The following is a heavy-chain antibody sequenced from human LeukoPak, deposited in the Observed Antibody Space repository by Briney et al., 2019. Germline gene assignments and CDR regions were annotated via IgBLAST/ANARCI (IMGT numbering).Heavy chain of an antibody. CDR2: ISYDGSNK. J-gene: IGHJ3*02. Sequence: GGSLRLSCAASGFTFSSYAMHWVRQAPGKGLEWVAVISYDGSNKYYADSVRGRFTISRDNSKNTLYLQMNSLRAEDTAVYYCAKDLGQVVVIRGDAFDIWGQGTMVTVSS. V-gene: IGHV3-30-3*01. D-gene: IGHD3-22*01. CDR3: AKDLGQVVVIRGDAFDI. CDR1: GFTFSSYA.